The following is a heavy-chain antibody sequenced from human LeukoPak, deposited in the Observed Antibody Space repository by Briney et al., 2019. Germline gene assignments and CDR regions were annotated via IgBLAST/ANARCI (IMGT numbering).Heavy chain of an antibody. CDR2: IDHNGNVN. Sequence: GGSLRLSCAASGFTFSSYWMNWARQAPGKGLEWVASIDHNGNVNYYVDSVKGRFTISRDNAKNSLYLQMSNLRAEDTAVYFCARGGGLDVWGQGATVTVSS. V-gene: IGHV3-7*03. D-gene: IGHD3-16*01. J-gene: IGHJ6*02. CDR3: ARGGGLDV. CDR1: GFTFSSYW.